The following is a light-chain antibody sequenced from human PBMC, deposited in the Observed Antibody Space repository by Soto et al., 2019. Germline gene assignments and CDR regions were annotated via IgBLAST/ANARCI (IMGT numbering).Light chain of an antibody. CDR3: QHRANWPLT. CDR1: QGISRT. CDR2: DAS. J-gene: IGKJ4*01. V-gene: IGKV3-11*01. Sequence: EIVMTQSPATLSVSPGETATLSCRASQGISRTLAWYQLKSGQAPTLLIYDASTRATGIPARFSGSGSGTDFSLAISSLEPEDSAVYFCQHRANWPLTFGGGTKVEI.